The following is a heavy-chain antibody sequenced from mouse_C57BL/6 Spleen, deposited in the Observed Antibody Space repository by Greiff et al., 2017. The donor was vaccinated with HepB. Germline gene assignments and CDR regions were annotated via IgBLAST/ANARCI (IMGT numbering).Heavy chain of an antibody. CDR1: GYTFTSYW. Sequence: QVQLQQPGAELVKPGASVKMSCKASGYTFTSYWITWVKQRPGQGLEWIGDIYPGSGSTNYNEKFKSKATLTVDTSSSTAYMQLSSLTSEDSAVYYCASTHLPDYAMDYWGQGTTVTVSS. CDR3: ASTHLPDYAMDY. V-gene: IGHV1-55*01. CDR2: IYPGSGST. J-gene: IGHJ4*01.